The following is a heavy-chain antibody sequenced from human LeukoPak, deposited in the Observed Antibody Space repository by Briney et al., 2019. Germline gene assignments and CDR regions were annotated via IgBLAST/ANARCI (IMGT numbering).Heavy chain of an antibody. CDR1: GFTFRNYW. CDR2: VSGGGST. CDR3: AKGGGDGIWNAFDI. V-gene: IGHV3-23*01. D-gene: IGHD3-16*01. J-gene: IGHJ3*02. Sequence: PGGSLRLSCAASGFTFRNYWMTWVRQAPGKGLEWVSGVSGGGSTYYADSVKGRFTISRDNSKNTLYLQMNSLRAEDTAVYYCAKGGGDGIWNAFDIWGQGSMVTVPS.